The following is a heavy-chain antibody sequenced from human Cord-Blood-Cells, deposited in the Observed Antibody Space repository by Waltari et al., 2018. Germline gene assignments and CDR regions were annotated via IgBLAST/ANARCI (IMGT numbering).Heavy chain of an antibody. CDR3: ARSLYCTGGVCYYFDY. J-gene: IGHJ4*02. D-gene: IGHD2-8*02. CDR1: GFTVSSNY. CDR2: IYSGGST. V-gene: IGHV3-53*02. Sequence: EVQLVETGGGLIQPGGSLRLSCAASGFTVSSNYMSWVSQAPGKGLGGVSVIYSGGSTYYADSVKGRFTISRDNSKNTLYLQMNSLRAEDTAVYYCARSLYCTGGVCYYFDYWGQGTLVTVSS.